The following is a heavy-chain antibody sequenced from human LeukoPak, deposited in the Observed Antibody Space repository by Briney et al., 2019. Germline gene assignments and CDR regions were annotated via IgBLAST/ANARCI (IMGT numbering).Heavy chain of an antibody. V-gene: IGHV3-30*18. J-gene: IGHJ4*02. CDR2: ISYDGSNK. CDR3: AKDPKQIIVGATFDY. Sequence: PGGSLRLSCAASGFTFSSYGMHWVRQAPGKGLEWVAVISYDGSNKYYADSVKGRFTISRDNSKNTLYLQMNSLRAEDTAVYYCAKDPKQIIVGATFDYWGQGTLVTVSS. D-gene: IGHD1-26*01. CDR1: GFTFSSYG.